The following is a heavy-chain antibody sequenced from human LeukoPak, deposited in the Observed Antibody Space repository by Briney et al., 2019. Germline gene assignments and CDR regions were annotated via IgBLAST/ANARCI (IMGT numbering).Heavy chain of an antibody. D-gene: IGHD6-19*01. Sequence: GGSLRLSCSVSGFTVSNNYVSWVRQAPGKGLEWVSVIYGGRNNTHYADSVKGRFTISRDNSKNTVYLQMNSLTAEDTAAYYCAREFRQTYNSGWSLDYWGQATLVTVSS. CDR3: AREFRQTYNSGWSLDY. V-gene: IGHV3-53*01. CDR1: GFTVSNNY. J-gene: IGHJ4*02. CDR2: IYGGRNNT.